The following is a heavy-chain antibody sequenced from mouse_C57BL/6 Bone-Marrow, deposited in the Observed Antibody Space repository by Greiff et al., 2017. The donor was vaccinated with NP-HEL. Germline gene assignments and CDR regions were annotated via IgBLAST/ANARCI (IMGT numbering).Heavy chain of an antibody. CDR1: GYAFSSYW. V-gene: IGHV1-80*01. D-gene: IGHD1-1*01. J-gene: IGHJ2*01. Sequence: PLVESGAELVKPGASVKISCKASGYAFSSYWMNWVKQRPGKGLEWIGQIYPGDGDTNYNGKFKGKATLTADKSSSTAYMQLSSLTSEDSAVYFCARYYGSSYYFDYWGQGTTLTVSS. CDR2: IYPGDGDT. CDR3: ARYYGSSYYFDY.